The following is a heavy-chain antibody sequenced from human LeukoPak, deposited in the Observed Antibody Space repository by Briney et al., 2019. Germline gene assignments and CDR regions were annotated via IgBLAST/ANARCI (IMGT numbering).Heavy chain of an antibody. CDR3: ASMYFSQYLQH. Sequence: GGSLRLSCAASGFTVNSNYMSWVRQAPGKGLEWVSVIYSGGSTYYADSVKGRFTISRDNSKNTLYLQMNSLRAEDTAVYYCASMYFSQYLQHWGRGTLVTVSS. CDR2: IYSGGST. CDR1: GFTVNSNY. J-gene: IGHJ1*01. V-gene: IGHV3-53*01. D-gene: IGHD2-8*01.